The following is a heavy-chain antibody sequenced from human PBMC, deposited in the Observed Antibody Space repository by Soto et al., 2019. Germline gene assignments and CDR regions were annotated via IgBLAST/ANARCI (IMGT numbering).Heavy chain of an antibody. CDR1: GDSISIPDHY. CDR3: ARARGAAASY. Sequence: SETLSLTCTVSGDSISIPDHYWSWIRQPPGKRLEWIGYIYYSDNTYYNPSLKSRVTISLDTSKSQFSLRLSSVTAADTAVYYCARARGAAASYWGQGTLVTVSS. CDR2: IYYSDNT. J-gene: IGHJ4*02. D-gene: IGHD6-13*01. V-gene: IGHV4-30-4*01.